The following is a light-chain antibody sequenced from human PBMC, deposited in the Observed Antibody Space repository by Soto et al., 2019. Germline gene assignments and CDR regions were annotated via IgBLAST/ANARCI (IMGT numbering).Light chain of an antibody. V-gene: IGLV2-14*03. J-gene: IGLJ2*01. CDR1: SSDIGRYNY. Sequence: QSALTQPASVSGSPGQSITISCTGTSSDIGRYNYVSWYQHSPGKAPKLIIYDVSVRPSGVSNRFSGSKSGTTASLTISGLQAEDEADYYCGSYTSSDTMIFGGGTKVTVL. CDR2: DVS. CDR3: GSYTSSDTMI.